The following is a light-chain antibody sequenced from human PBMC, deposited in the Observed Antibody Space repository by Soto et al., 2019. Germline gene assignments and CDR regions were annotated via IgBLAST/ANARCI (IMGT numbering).Light chain of an antibody. Sequence: EIVMTQSPATLSVSPGQRATLSCRASQSVSSNLAWYQQKPGQAPRLLIYGASTRATGIPARFSGSGSGTEFTLIISSLQSEDFVVYYCQQYNNWPLTFGQGTKVEIK. CDR1: QSVSSN. CDR2: GAS. V-gene: IGKV3-15*01. J-gene: IGKJ1*01. CDR3: QQYNNWPLT.